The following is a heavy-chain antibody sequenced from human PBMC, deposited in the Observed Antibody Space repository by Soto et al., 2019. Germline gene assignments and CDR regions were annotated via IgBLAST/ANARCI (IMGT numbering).Heavy chain of an antibody. D-gene: IGHD3-16*02. V-gene: IGHV5-51*01. J-gene: IGHJ6*01. CDR3: ARCMIKFGGVLVAGGMEV. CDR2: IYPGDCDT. Sequence: GESLKISCKCSGYIFTSYFSFGVRQMPGKFLEWMGIIYPGDCDTRYSQSFQGQVTISAENSISTAYLQWSSLKASDTAMYYCARCMIKFGGVLVAGGMEVWGPGTTVNVSS. CDR1: GYIFTSYF.